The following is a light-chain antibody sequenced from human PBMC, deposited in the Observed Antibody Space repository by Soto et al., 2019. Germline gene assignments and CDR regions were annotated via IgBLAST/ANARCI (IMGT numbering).Light chain of an antibody. CDR3: QQRSNGPRT. V-gene: IGKV3-11*01. CDR2: DAS. CDR1: QSVSSY. Sequence: EIVLTQSPATLSLSPGERATLSCRASQSVSSYLACFQQIPGQAPRLLIYDASNRATGIPARFSGSGSGTDFTLTISSLEPEDFGVYYCQQRSNGPRTFGQGTKVEIK. J-gene: IGKJ1*01.